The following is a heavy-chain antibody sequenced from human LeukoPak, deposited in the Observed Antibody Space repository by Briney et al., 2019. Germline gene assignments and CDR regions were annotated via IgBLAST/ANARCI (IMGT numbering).Heavy chain of an antibody. CDR1: GGSIGSSTYY. CDR3: ARERLSYYYMDA. D-gene: IGHD1-1*01. J-gene: IGHJ6*03. CDR2: IYYNGDT. V-gene: IGHV4-39*07. Sequence: SEALSLTCTVSGGSIGSSTYYWVWIRQPPGKGLEWIGSIYYNGDTYYSPSLQSRVSISVATSKNQFSLKLSSVTAADTAVYYCARERLSYYYMDAWGKGTTVTVSS.